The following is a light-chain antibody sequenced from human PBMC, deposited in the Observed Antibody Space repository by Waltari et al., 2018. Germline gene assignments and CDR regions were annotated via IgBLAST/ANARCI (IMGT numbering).Light chain of an antibody. V-gene: IGLV2-14*01. Sequence: QSALTQPASVSGSPGQSITISCPGTSSEFGGYNYVSWYQQYPGKVPKLMIYDGSHRPSGVSDRFSGSKSGNTASLTISGLQAEDEGDYYCSSYTSSSIPVFGGGTKLTVL. CDR3: SSYTSSSIPV. J-gene: IGLJ2*01. CDR1: SSEFGGYNY. CDR2: DGS.